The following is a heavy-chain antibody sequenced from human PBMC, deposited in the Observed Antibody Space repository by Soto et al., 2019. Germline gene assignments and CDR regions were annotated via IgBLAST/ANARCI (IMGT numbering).Heavy chain of an antibody. J-gene: IGHJ6*02. CDR1: GFSLTTGKMG. Sequence: SGPTLVNPTETLTLTCTVSGFSLTTGKMGVSWIRQPPGKALEWLAHIFSDNERSYSTSLQGRLTISKDTSGSQVVLSMTNVDPLETATYYCARMKVDSYQFYYAMDIWGQGTTVTLSS. CDR3: ARMKVDSYQFYYAMDI. CDR2: IFSDNER. V-gene: IGHV2-26*01. D-gene: IGHD3-9*01.